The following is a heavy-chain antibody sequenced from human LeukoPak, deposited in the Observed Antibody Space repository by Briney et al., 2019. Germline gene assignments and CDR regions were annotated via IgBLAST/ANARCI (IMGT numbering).Heavy chain of an antibody. J-gene: IGHJ4*02. Sequence: LPGGSLRLSCTVSGFTVSSNSMSWVRQAPGKGLEWVSFIYSGGNTHYSDSVKGRFTTSRDNSKNTLYLQMNTLRAEDTAVYYCARRAGEYSHPYDYWGQGTLVTVSS. CDR1: GFTVSSNS. D-gene: IGHD4-17*01. CDR3: ARRAGEYSHPYDY. CDR2: IYSGGNT. V-gene: IGHV3-53*01.